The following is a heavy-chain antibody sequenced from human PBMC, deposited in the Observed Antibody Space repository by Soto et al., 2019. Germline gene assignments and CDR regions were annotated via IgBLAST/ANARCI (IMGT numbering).Heavy chain of an antibody. V-gene: IGHV4-31*03. Sequence: SETLSLTCTVSGGSISSGGYYWSWIRQHPGKGLEWIGYIYYSGSTYYNPSLKSRVTISVDTSKNQFSLKLSSVTAADTAVYYCAKGSRGGFGDPHDYYMDVWGKGTTVTVSS. J-gene: IGHJ6*03. CDR1: GGSISSGGYY. D-gene: IGHD4-17*01. CDR2: IYYSGST. CDR3: AKGSRGGFGDPHDYYMDV.